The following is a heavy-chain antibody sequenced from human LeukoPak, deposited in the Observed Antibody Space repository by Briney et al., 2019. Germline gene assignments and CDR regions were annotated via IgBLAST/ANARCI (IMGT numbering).Heavy chain of an antibody. Sequence: PSETLTLTCTVSGGSISSSSYCWGWIRQPPGKGLEWIGSIYYSGSTYYNPSLKSRVTISVDTSKNQFSLKLSSVTAADTAVYYCARGAEDIVVVPAAIGPLNYYYYYYMDVWGKGTTVTVSS. V-gene: IGHV4-39*01. D-gene: IGHD2-2*02. CDR2: IYYSGST. CDR3: ARGAEDIVVVPAAIGPLNYYYYYYMDV. CDR1: GGSISSSSYC. J-gene: IGHJ6*03.